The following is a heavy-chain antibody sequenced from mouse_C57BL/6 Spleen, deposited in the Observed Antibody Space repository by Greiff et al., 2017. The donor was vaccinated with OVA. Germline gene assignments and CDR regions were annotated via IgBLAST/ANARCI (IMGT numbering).Heavy chain of an antibody. Sequence: EVKLVESGGGLVKPGGSLKLSCAASGFTFSDYGMHWVRQAPEKGLEWVAYISSGSSTIYYADTVKGRFTISRDNAKNTLFLQMTSLRSEDTAMYYCARTSYGYDGFAYWGQGTLVTVSA. CDR3: ARTSYGYDGFAY. D-gene: IGHD2-2*01. V-gene: IGHV5-17*01. CDR1: GFTFSDYG. J-gene: IGHJ3*01. CDR2: ISSGSSTI.